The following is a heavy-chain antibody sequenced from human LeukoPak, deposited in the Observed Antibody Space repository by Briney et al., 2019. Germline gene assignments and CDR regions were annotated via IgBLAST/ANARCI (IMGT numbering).Heavy chain of an antibody. V-gene: IGHV4-61*02. D-gene: IGHD2-15*01. CDR2: IYTSGST. CDR1: GYSISSGYY. CDR3: ARVFCSGGSCYDAFDI. J-gene: IGHJ3*02. Sequence: SETLSLTCTVSGYSISSGYYWSWIRQPAGKGLEWIGRIYTSGSTNYNPSLKSRVTISVDTSKNQFSLKLSSVTAADTAVYYCARVFCSGGSCYDAFDIWGQGTMVTVSS.